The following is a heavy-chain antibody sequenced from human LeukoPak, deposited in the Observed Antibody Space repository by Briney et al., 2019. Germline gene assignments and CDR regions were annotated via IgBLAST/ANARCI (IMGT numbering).Heavy chain of an antibody. V-gene: IGHV4-4*07. CDR1: GGSISSYY. Sequence: PSETLSLTCTVSGGSISSYYWSWIRQPPGKGLEWIGRIYTSGSTNYNPSLKSRVTISLDTSKNQFSLNLSSVTAADTAVYYCARRSGVLDSRDSRYHFDHWGQGTLVTVSS. D-gene: IGHD3-22*01. CDR3: ARRSGVLDSRDSRYHFDH. CDR2: IYTSGST. J-gene: IGHJ4*02.